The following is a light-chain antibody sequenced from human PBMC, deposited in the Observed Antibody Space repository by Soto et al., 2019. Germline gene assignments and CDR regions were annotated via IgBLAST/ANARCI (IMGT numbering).Light chain of an antibody. CDR3: HQYGISP. V-gene: IGKV3-20*01. CDR1: QGIGDT. Sequence: LTQSPSFLSASVGGRVTLTCRASQGIGDTLAWYQPKPGQAPRLLIYGASSRATGIPDRFSGSGSGTEFSLTISRLEPEDFAVYYCHQYGISPFGGGTKVDIK. CDR2: GAS. J-gene: IGKJ4*01.